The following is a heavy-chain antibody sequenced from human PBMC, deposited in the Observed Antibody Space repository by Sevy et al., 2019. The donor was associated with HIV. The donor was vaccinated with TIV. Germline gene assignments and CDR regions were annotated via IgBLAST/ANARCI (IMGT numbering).Heavy chain of an antibody. CDR3: ARVGGGGYHDPWSGYLEFDP. D-gene: IGHD3-3*01. J-gene: IGHJ5*02. Sequence: GGSLRLSCVGSGFSFSSDAMSWVRQAPGKGLQWVATVSASGGSTYYADSVRGRFSITRDNSKNTLYVKMNSLRAEDTAVYYCARVGGGGYHDPWSGYLEFDPWGQGTLVTVSS. V-gene: IGHV3-23*01. CDR2: VSASGGST. CDR1: GFSFSSDA.